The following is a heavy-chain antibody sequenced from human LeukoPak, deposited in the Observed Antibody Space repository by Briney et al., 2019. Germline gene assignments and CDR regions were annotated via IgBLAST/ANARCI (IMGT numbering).Heavy chain of an antibody. CDR2: ISASGGDT. J-gene: IGHJ4*02. V-gene: IGHV3-23*01. CDR1: GFTFSSYA. Sequence: PGGSLRRSCAASGFTFSSYAMSWVRQAPGKGLEWVSGISASGGDTWYPDSVKGRFTISRDNSKNTLFLQMNSLRVEDTAMYYCAKDAGGPEYWGQETGDTVSS. D-gene: IGHD2-15*01. CDR3: AKDAGGPEY.